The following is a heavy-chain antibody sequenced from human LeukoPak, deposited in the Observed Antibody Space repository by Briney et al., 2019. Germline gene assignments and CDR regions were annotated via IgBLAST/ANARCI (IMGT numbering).Heavy chain of an antibody. Sequence: SETLSLTCTVSGGSISSYYWSWIRQPAGKGLEWIGRIYTSGSTNYNPSLKSRVTISVDTSKNQFSLKLSSVTAADTAVYYCARVLSHRKLSTLFDPWGQGTLVTVSS. D-gene: IGHD1-14*01. CDR2: IYTSGST. J-gene: IGHJ5*02. V-gene: IGHV4-4*07. CDR1: GGSISSYY. CDR3: ARVLSHRKLSTLFDP.